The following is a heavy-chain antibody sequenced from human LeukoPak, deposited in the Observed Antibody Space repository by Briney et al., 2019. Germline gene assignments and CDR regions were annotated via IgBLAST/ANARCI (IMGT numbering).Heavy chain of an antibody. CDR1: GFTFSTYS. D-gene: IGHD2-21*01. J-gene: IGHJ6*03. V-gene: IGHV3-21*01. CDR3: ARGPISIPLYYSMDV. Sequence: GGSLRLSCAGSGFTFSTYSMTWVRQAPGKGLEWVSAISVGSSYKYYADSVKGRLTISRDNAKNSLYLQMNSLRAEDTAVYYCARGPISIPLYYSMDVCGNGTTVTVSS. CDR2: ISVGSSYK.